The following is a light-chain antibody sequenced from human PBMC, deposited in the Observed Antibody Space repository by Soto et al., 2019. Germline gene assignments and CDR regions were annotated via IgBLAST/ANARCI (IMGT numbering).Light chain of an antibody. CDR1: SSDVGGYNY. Sequence: QSALTQPASVSGSPGQSITISCTGTSSDVGGYNYVSWYQQHPGKAPKLMIYEVSNRPSGVSNRFSGSKSGNTASLTISGLQAEDEPDYYCSSYTSSSHYVFGTGTKLTVL. CDR2: EVS. V-gene: IGLV2-14*01. J-gene: IGLJ1*01. CDR3: SSYTSSSHYV.